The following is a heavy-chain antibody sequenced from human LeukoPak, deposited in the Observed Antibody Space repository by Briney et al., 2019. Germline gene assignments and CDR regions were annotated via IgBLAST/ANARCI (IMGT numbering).Heavy chain of an antibody. J-gene: IGHJ5*02. CDR2: ISGSGGST. D-gene: IGHD6-13*01. V-gene: IGHV3-23*01. Sequence: GGSLRVSCAASGFTFSSYAMSWVRQAPGKGLEWVSAISGSGGSTYYADSVKGRFTISRDNSKNTLYLQMNSLRAEDTAVYYCAKAPYLQAAAGNDPWGQGTLVTVSS. CDR1: GFTFSSYA. CDR3: AKAPYLQAAAGNDP.